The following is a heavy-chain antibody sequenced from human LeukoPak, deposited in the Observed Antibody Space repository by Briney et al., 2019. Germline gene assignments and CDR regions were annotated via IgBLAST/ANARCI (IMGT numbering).Heavy chain of an antibody. CDR2: INYSGST. D-gene: IGHD2-2*01. J-gene: IGHJ5*02. V-gene: IGHV4-31*03. Sequence: PAQTLCLTCTVSGFSISSCCYYWSWLRQRPGKGLVWIMNINYSGSTYYNPSLKSRVTISVDTSKSQFSLKLSSVTAADTAVYYCARDGGYCSSTSCSSRLGFDPWGQGTLVTVSS. CDR3: ARDGGYCSSTSCSSRLGFDP. CDR1: GFSISSCCYY.